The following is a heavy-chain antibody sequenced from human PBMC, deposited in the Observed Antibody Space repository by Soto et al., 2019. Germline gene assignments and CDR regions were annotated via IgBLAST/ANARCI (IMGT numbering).Heavy chain of an antibody. CDR3: ARMNTVTRLDY. CDR2: IIPTGST. V-gene: IGHV4-34*12. Sequence: PSETLSLTCAVYGGSFSGYYWSWIRQPPGKGLEWIGEIIPTGSTNYNPSLKSRLTLSLDKSKNQISLKLSSVTAADTAVYYCARMNTVTRLDYWGPGILVTVSS. CDR1: GGSFSGYY. D-gene: IGHD4-17*01. J-gene: IGHJ4*02.